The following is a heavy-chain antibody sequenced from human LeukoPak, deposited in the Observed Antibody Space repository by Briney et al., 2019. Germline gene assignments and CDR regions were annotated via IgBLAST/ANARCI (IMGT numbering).Heavy chain of an antibody. D-gene: IGHD2-21*01. CDR3: ARAFKYSMSGYYFDY. CDR2: INWNGGST. CDR1: GFTFDDYG. Sequence: GGSLRLSCAASGFTFDDYGMSWVRQAPGKGLEWVSGINWNGGSTVYADSVKGRFTIFRDNAKKSLYLQMNSLRAEDTALYYCARAFKYSMSGYYFDYWGQGTLVTVSS. J-gene: IGHJ4*02. V-gene: IGHV3-20*04.